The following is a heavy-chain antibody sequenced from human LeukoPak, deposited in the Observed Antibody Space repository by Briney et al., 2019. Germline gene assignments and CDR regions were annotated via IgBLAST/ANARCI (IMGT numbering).Heavy chain of an antibody. CDR3: ARVRVQWLRSIDY. D-gene: IGHD5-12*01. V-gene: IGHV4-39*07. J-gene: IGHJ4*02. CDR2: IYYSGST. CDR1: GGSISSSSYY. Sequence: PSETLSLTCTVSGGSISSSSYYWGWIRQPPGKGLEWIGSIYYSGSTYYNPSLKSRVTISVDTSKNQFSLKLSSVTAADTAVYYCARVRVQWLRSIDYWGQGTLVTVSS.